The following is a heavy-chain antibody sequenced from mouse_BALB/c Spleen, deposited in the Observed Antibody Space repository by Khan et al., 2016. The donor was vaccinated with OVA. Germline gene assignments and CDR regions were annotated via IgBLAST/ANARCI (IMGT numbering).Heavy chain of an antibody. Sequence: VQLQQSGAELVKPGASVMLSCKASGYTFTSYYLYWVKQRPGQGLEWIGDINPSNGGTNFNEKFKSKATLTVDKSSSTAYMQLSSLTSEDSAVYYCTRSGYGTFAYWGQGTLVTVSA. CDR3: TRSGYGTFAY. J-gene: IGHJ3*01. V-gene: IGHV1S81*02. CDR2: INPSNGGT. D-gene: IGHD2-1*01. CDR1: GYTFTSYY.